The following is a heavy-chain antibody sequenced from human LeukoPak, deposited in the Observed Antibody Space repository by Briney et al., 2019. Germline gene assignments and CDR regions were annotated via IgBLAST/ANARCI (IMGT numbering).Heavy chain of an antibody. CDR2: IYPGDSDT. CDR1: GYSFTSYW. D-gene: IGHD2-2*01. J-gene: IGHJ4*02. CDR3: AKIDRQYCSRSSCYALDY. Sequence: GESLKISCKCSGYSFTSYWIGWVRQMPGKGLEWMGVIYPGDSDTRYSPSFQGQVTISVDKSISTAYLQWSSLKASDTAIYYCAKIDRQYCSRSSCYALDYWGQGTQVTVSS. V-gene: IGHV5-51*01.